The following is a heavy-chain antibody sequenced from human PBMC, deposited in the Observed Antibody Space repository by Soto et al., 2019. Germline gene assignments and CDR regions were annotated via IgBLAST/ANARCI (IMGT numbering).Heavy chain of an antibody. CDR3: VKGGRPWLVTSDVTY. CDR1: GFTFSDYA. J-gene: IGHJ4*02. D-gene: IGHD6-19*01. V-gene: IGHV3-30*18. Sequence: VQLVESGGGVVQPGRSLRLSCAASGFTFSDYAMHWVRQAPGKGLEWVAVVSHDGRNTHYADSVKGRFTISRDSSKNTGSVEMASLRAEDAAVYYWVKGGRPWLVTSDVTYWGQGALVTVSS. CDR2: VSHDGRNT.